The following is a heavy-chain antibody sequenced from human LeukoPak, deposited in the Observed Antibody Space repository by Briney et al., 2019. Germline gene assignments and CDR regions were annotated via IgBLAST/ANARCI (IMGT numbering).Heavy chain of an antibody. J-gene: IGHJ6*04. V-gene: IGHV3-21*01. Sequence: GGTLRLSCAASGFTFSSYSMNWVRQAPGKGLEWVSSISSSSSYIYYADSVKGRFTISRDNAKNSLYLQMNSLRAEDTAVYYCAELGINMIGGVWGKGTTVTISS. D-gene: IGHD3-10*01. CDR3: AELGINMIGGV. CDR1: GFTFSSYS. CDR2: ISSSSSYI.